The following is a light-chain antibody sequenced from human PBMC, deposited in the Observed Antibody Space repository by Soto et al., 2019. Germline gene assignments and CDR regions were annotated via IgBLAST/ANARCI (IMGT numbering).Light chain of an antibody. J-gene: IGKJ5*01. CDR2: DAS. Sequence: EIVMTQSPATLYVSPGERATLSCRASQSISNNLAWYQQKPGQAPRLLIYDASTRATGVPATFSGSGSGTDFSLTISSLQSEDFAVYYCQQYNNWPPITFGQGTRLETK. CDR3: QQYNNWPPIT. CDR1: QSISNN. V-gene: IGKV3-15*01.